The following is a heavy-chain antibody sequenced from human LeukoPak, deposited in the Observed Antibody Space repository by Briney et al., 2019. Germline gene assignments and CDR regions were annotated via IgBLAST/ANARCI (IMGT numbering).Heavy chain of an antibody. D-gene: IGHD3-22*01. CDR2: INPNSGGT. CDR3: ARVSIGEKRKYDSSGYYYVDY. V-gene: IGHV1-2*02. CDR1: GYTFIGYY. J-gene: IGHJ4*02. Sequence: ASVKVSCKTSGYTFIGYYMHWVRQAPGQGLEWMGWINPNSGGTNYAQKFQGRVTMTRDTSISTAYMELSRLRSDDTAVYYCARVSIGEKRKYDSSGYYYVDYWGQGTLVTVSS.